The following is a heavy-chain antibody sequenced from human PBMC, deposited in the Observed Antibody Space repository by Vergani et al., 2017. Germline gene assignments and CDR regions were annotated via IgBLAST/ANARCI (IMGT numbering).Heavy chain of an antibody. D-gene: IGHD2-21*01. CDR2: IHNRGKT. V-gene: IGHV4-38-2*01. J-gene: IGHJ2*01. CDR1: GYSIGSGFY. Sequence: QVQLLESGPGLLKPSETLSLTCSVSGYSIGSGFYWAWIRQSPGEGLQWLTSIHNRGKTYHNPSLKSRVSVSLDTSKNRLSLNLTSVTATDTAVYYCARSQGDYWYFDLWGPGSLVTVSS. CDR3: ARSQGDYWYFDL.